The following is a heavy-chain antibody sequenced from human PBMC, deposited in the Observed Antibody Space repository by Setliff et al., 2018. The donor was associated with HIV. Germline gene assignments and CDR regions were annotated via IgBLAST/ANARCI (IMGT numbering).Heavy chain of an antibody. V-gene: IGHV2-5*02. CDR1: GFSLSTSGVG. Sequence: SGPTLVNPTQTLTLTCTFSGFSLSTSGVGVGWIRQPPGKALEWLALIYWDDDKRYSTSLKTRLTISKDTSKNQVVLTMTNMDPVDTATYYCAQIRADSYGYGALGFWGQGTLVTVSS. CDR2: IYWDDDK. J-gene: IGHJ4*02. CDR3: AQIRADSYGYGALGF. D-gene: IGHD5-18*01.